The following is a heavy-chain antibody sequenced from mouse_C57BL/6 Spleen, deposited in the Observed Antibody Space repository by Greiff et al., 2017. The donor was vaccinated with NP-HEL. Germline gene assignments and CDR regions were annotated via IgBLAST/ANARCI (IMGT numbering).Heavy chain of an antibody. CDR1: GYTFTSYW. CDR3: ASKGGNYVDAMDY. Sequence: VQLQQPGAELVKPGASVKLSCKASGYTFTSYWMQWVKQRPGQGLEWIGEIDPSDSYTNYNQKFKGKATLTVDTSSSTAYMQLSSLTSEDSAVYYCASKGGNYVDAMDYWGQGTSVTVSS. J-gene: IGHJ4*01. V-gene: IGHV1-50*01. CDR2: IDPSDSYT. D-gene: IGHD2-1*01.